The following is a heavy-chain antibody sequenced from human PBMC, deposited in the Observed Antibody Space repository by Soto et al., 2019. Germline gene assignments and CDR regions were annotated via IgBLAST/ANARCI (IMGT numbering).Heavy chain of an antibody. CDR1: GFTFSNAW. V-gene: IGHV3-15*01. CDR3: TTDPRWSIAPTSYFDY. Sequence: EVQLVESGGGLVKPGGSLRLSCAASGFTFSNAWMSWVRQAPGKGLEWVGRIKSKTDGGTTDYAAPAKGRFTISRDDSKNPLYLQMNSLKTEDTAVYYCTTDPRWSIAPTSYFDYWGQGTLGTVSS. J-gene: IGHJ4*02. CDR2: IKSKTDGGTT. D-gene: IGHD6-6*01.